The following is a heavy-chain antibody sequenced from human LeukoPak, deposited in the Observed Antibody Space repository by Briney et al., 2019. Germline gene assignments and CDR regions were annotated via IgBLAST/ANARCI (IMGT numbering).Heavy chain of an antibody. Sequence: ASVKVSCKASGGTFSSYAISWVRQAPGQGLEWMGGIIPIFGTANYAQKFQGRVTITTDESTSTAYMELSSLRSEDTAVYYCARCYWTGRRYNWFDPWGQGTLVTVSS. CDR3: ARCYWTGRRYNWFDP. J-gene: IGHJ5*02. CDR1: GGTFSSYA. V-gene: IGHV1-69*05. CDR2: IIPIFGTA. D-gene: IGHD3/OR15-3a*01.